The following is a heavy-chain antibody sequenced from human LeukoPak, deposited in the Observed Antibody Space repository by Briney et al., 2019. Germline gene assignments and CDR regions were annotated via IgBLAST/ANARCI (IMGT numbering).Heavy chain of an antibody. CDR3: ARDRRYYDSSGPYFDY. J-gene: IGHJ4*02. CDR1: GYTFTSYG. D-gene: IGHD3-22*01. CDR2: ISAYNGNT. V-gene: IGHV1-18*01. Sequence: ASVKVSCKASGYTFTSYGISWVRQAPGQGLEWMGWISAYNGNTNYAQKLQGRVTMTTDTSTSTAYMELRSLRSDDTAVYYCARDRRYYDSSGPYFDYWGRGTLVTVSS.